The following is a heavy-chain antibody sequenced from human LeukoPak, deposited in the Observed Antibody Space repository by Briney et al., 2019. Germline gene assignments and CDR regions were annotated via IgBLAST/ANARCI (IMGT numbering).Heavy chain of an antibody. Sequence: GGSLRLSCAASGFTFSSYAMRWVRQAPGKGLEWVAVISYDGSNKYYADSVKGRFTISRDNSKNTLYLQMNSLRAEDTAVYYCARVYSSSWTDYWGQGTLVTVSS. CDR3: ARVYSSSWTDY. CDR1: GFTFSSYA. CDR2: ISYDGSNK. V-gene: IGHV3-30-3*01. D-gene: IGHD6-13*01. J-gene: IGHJ4*02.